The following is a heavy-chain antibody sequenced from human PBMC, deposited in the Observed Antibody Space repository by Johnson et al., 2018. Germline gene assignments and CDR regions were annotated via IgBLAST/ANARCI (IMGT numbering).Heavy chain of an antibody. CDR3: VRSTPLGVVDFYSYYGMDV. J-gene: IGHJ6*02. CDR1: GFTFSSYD. V-gene: IGHV3-13*01. Sequence: QLVESGGGLVQPGGSLRLSCAASGFTFSSYDMHWVRQATGKGLEWVSAIGTAGDTYYPGSVKGRFTISRENAKNSLYLQMSSLRAGDTALYYCVRSTPLGVVDFYSYYGMDVWGQGTTVTVS. D-gene: IGHD3-22*01. CDR2: IGTAGDT.